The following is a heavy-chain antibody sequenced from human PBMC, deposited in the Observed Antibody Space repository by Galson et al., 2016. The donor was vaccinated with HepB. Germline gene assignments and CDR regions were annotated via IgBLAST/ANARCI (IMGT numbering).Heavy chain of an antibody. CDR1: GDSISNSRYY. J-gene: IGHJ4*02. CDR2: IYYSGST. V-gene: IGHV4-39*01. Sequence: SETLSLTCTVSGDSISNSRYYWGWIRQPPGKGLEWIGSIYYSGSTYYNPSLKSRVTISVDTSKNLFSLKLSSVTAADTAVYYCATNSGYDLLCDFWGQGTLFTVSS. D-gene: IGHD5-12*01. CDR3: ATNSGYDLLCDF.